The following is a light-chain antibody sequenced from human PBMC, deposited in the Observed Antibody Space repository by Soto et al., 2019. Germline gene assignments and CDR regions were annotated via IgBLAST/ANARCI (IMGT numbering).Light chain of an antibody. V-gene: IGLV2-23*01. CDR1: SSDVGIYNL. Sequence: QSVLTQPASVSGSPGQSSTISCTGTSSDVGIYNLVSWYQQHPGNAPKLMIYEDFKRPSGVSNRFSGSKSGNTASLTISGLQAEDEADYYCCSYAGSSTHYVFGTGTKVTVL. CDR2: EDF. CDR3: CSYAGSSTHYV. J-gene: IGLJ1*01.